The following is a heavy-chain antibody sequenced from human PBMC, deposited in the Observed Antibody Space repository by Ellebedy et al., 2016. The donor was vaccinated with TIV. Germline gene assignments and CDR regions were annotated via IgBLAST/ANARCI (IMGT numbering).Heavy chain of an antibody. D-gene: IGHD1-26*01. Sequence: GESLKISCAASGFTVSSSYMSWVRQAPGKGLEWVSVIYSGGSTYYAGAVKGRFSISRDNSKNTLYLQMNSLRAEDTAVYYCARGETYSESYYFDYWGQGTLVTVSS. V-gene: IGHV3-66*01. CDR3: ARGETYSESYYFDY. CDR1: GFTVSSSY. CDR2: IYSGGST. J-gene: IGHJ4*02.